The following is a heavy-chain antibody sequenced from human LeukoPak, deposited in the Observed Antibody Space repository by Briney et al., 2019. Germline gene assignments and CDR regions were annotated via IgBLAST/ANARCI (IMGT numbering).Heavy chain of an antibody. D-gene: IGHD6-13*01. CDR1: GGSISSGSYY. V-gene: IGHV4-61*02. J-gene: IGHJ4*02. Sequence: SQTLSLTCTVSGGSISSGSYYWSWIRQPAGKGLEWIGRIYNTGSTNYNPSLKSRVTISVDTSKNQFSLKLSSVTAADTAVYYCARESSPPELGIATAGPFLDYWGQGTLVTVSS. CDR3: ARESSPPELGIATAGPFLDY. CDR2: IYNTGST.